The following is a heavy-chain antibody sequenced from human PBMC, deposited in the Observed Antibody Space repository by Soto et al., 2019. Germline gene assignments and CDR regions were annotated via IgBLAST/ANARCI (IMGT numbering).Heavy chain of an antibody. CDR2: IIPIFGTA. CDR3: ARGPLYMVRGVIMNDAFDI. J-gene: IGHJ3*02. D-gene: IGHD3-10*01. CDR1: GGTFSSYA. Sequence: GASVKVSCKASGGTFSSYAISWVRQAPGQGLEWMGGIIPIFGTANYAQKFQGRVTITADESTSTAYMELSSLRSEDTAVYYCARGPLYMVRGVIMNDAFDIWRQGIMVRVSS. V-gene: IGHV1-69*13.